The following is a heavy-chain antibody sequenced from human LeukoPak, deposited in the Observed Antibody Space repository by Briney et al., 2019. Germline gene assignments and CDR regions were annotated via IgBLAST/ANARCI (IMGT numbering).Heavy chain of an antibody. D-gene: IGHD3-22*01. J-gene: IGHJ3*02. V-gene: IGHV3-53*01. Sequence: AGGSLRLSCAASGFTVSSNYMSWVRQAPGKGLEWVSVIYSGGSTYYADSVKGRFTISRDNSKNTLYLQMNSLRAEDTAVYYCASSDYYDSSGYLDAFDIWGQGTMVTVSS. CDR3: ASSDYYDSSGYLDAFDI. CDR1: GFTVSSNY. CDR2: IYSGGST.